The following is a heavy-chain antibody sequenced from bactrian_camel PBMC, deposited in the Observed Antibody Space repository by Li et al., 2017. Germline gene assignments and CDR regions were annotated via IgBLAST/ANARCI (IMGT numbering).Heavy chain of an antibody. CDR2: IAGDGRT. Sequence: HVQLVESGGGSVQAGGSLSLFCAAPSDFRPDCMGWFRQAPGKEREGIAAIAGDGRTDYADSVKCRLTISQDPTKNAVYLQMDSLTPEDTAMYYCAGSRFAIHNRWNLEYEYNYWGQGTQVTVS. V-gene: IGHV3S53*01. J-gene: IGHJ4*01. D-gene: IGHD7*01. CDR1: SDFRPDC. CDR3: AGSRFAIHNRWNLEYEYNY.